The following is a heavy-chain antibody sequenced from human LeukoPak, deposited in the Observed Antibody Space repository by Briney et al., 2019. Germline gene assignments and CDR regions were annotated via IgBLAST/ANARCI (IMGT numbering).Heavy chain of an antibody. D-gene: IGHD5-18*01. CDR2: ISSSSTI. CDR1: GITFSSYN. Sequence: PGGSLRLSCAASGITFSSYNMNWVRQAPGKGLEWVSYISSSSTIYYADSVKGRFTISRDNAKNSLYLQMNSLRAEDTAVYDCARVGAQLRPDYWGQGTLVTVSS. CDR3: ARVGAQLRPDY. V-gene: IGHV3-48*01. J-gene: IGHJ4*02.